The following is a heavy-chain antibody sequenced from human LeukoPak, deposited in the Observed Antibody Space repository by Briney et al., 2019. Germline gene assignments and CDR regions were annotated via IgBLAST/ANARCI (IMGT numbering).Heavy chain of an antibody. CDR1: GGSISSFY. CDR3: ARSVVVVAATPSYYYGMDV. D-gene: IGHD2-15*01. V-gene: IGHV4-59*08. J-gene: IGHJ6*02. CDR2: IYYSGST. Sequence: SETLSLTCTVSGGSISSFYWSWIRQPPGKGLEWIGYIYYSGSTNYNPSLKSRVTISVDTSKNQFSLKLSSVTAADTAVYYCARSVVVVAATPSYYYGMDVWGQGTTVTVSS.